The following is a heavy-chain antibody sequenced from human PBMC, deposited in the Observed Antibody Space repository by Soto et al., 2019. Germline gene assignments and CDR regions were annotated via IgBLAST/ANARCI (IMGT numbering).Heavy chain of an antibody. J-gene: IGHJ4*02. CDR1: GFTFSSYA. CDR3: ARGLSKAWLTLDY. V-gene: IGHV3-30-3*01. Sequence: GGSLRLSCAASGFTFSSYAMHWVRQAPGKGLEWVAVISYDGSNKYYADSVKGRFTISRDNSKNTLYLQMNSLRAEDTAVYYCARGLSKAWLTLDYWGQGTLVTVSS. D-gene: IGHD5-12*01. CDR2: ISYDGSNK.